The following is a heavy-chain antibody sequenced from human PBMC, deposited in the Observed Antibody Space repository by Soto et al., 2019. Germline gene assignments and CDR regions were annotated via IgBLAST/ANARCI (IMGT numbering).Heavy chain of an antibody. D-gene: IGHD2-21*02. CDR1: GAPISSYY. CDR3: ARHNDVTLPLNY. V-gene: IGHV4-59*08. CDR2: IYYDGRT. Sequence: SETLSLTCTVSGAPISSYYCSWIRQPPGKGLEWIGYIYYDGRTNYNPSLKSRLTMSVDSWENQFSLKLSSVTAADTAVYYCARHNDVTLPLNYWGPGTLVTVSS. J-gene: IGHJ4*02.